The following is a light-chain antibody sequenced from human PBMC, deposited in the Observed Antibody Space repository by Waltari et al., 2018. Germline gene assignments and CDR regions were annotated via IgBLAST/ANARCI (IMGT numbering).Light chain of an antibody. J-gene: IGLJ3*02. CDR2: EVN. CDR1: RSNVGVYNF. V-gene: IGLV2-8*01. Sequence: QSVLTQPPSASGSLGQSVTISCTGARSNVGVYNFVSWYQQHPGKAPKLIISEVNKRPSGGPDRFSGSKSGNSASLTVSGLLAEDEADYYCTSYAGKNILVFGGGTNLTVL. CDR3: TSYAGKNILV.